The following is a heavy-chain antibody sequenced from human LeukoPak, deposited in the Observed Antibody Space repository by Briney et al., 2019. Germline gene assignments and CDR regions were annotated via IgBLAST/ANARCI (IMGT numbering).Heavy chain of an antibody. CDR2: INPNSGDT. CDR3: VRDLQAAAGH. D-gene: IGHD6-13*01. CDR1: GYTFTAYY. Sequence: ASVKVSCKASGYTFTAYYMHWVRQAPGQGLEWMGWINPNSGDTNYAQKFQGRITMTRDTSISTTYMELRSLRSDDTAVYYCVRDLQAAAGHWGQGTLVTVSS. V-gene: IGHV1-2*02. J-gene: IGHJ4*02.